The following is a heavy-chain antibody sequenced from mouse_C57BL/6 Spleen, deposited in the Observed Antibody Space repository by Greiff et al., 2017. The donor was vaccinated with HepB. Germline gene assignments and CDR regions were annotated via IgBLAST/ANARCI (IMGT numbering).Heavy chain of an antibody. Sequence: QVQLQQPGAELVKPGASVKLSCKASGYTFTSYWMHWVKQRPGRGLEWIGRIDPNSGGTKYNEKFKSKATLTVDKPSSTAYMQLSRLTSEDSAVYDCARHSNYEAMDYWGQGTSVTVSS. J-gene: IGHJ4*01. V-gene: IGHV1-72*01. D-gene: IGHD2-5*01. CDR1: GYTFTSYW. CDR2: IDPNSGGT. CDR3: ARHSNYEAMDY.